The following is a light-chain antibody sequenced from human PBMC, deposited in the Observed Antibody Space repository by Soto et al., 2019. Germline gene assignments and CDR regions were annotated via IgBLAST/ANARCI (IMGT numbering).Light chain of an antibody. J-gene: IGKJ4*01. Sequence: IPLTQSPSSLSASVGDRVTITCRASQGIRNYLAWYQQKPGKAPNLLIYLASTLQGGVPSRFSGSGSGTDFSLPISSLQPEDVATYYCQYLNSFPLTFGGGTKVELK. V-gene: IGKV1-9*01. CDR2: LAS. CDR3: QYLNSFPLT. CDR1: QGIRNY.